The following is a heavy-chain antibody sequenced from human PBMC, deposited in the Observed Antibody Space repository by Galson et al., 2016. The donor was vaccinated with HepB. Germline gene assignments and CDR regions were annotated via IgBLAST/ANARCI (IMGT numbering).Heavy chain of an antibody. V-gene: IGHV3-7*01. D-gene: IGHD6-6*01. CDR3: AKDSSSAL. Sequence: SLRLSCAASGFTFSTSWMSWVRQAPGKGLEWVANIKPDGREKYYVDSVKGRFTISRDNAKNSLFLQMNSLRAEDTAVYYCAKDSSSALWGRGFLVTVSS. CDR2: IKPDGREK. CDR1: GFTFSTSW. J-gene: IGHJ2*01.